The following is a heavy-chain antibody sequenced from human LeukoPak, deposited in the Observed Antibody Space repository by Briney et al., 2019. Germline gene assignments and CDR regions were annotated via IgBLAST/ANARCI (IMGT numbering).Heavy chain of an antibody. J-gene: IGHJ4*02. CDR3: APIMITFGGVIPFDY. Sequence: PGGSLRLSCAASGFTFSSYGMHWVGQAPGKGLEWVAFIRYDGSNKYYADSVKGRFTISRDNSKNTLYLQMNSLRAEDTAVYYCAPIMITFGGVIPFDYWGQGTLVTVSS. CDR1: GFTFSSYG. V-gene: IGHV3-30*02. D-gene: IGHD3-16*02. CDR2: IRYDGSNK.